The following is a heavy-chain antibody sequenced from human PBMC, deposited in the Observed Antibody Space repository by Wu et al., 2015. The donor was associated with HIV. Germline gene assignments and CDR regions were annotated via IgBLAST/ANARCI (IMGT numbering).Heavy chain of an antibody. Sequence: QVQLVQSGAEVKKPGSSVKVSCKASGGHLRHYGFNWVRQAPGGGLEWMGRITPMFGTANYAQKFQGRVTITADESTSTAYMELSSLRSEDTAVYYCARGRGLSWSDQDYWGQGTLVTVSS. CDR2: ITPMFGTA. D-gene: IGHD6-13*01. CDR1: GGHLRHYG. CDR3: ARGRGLSWSDQDY. V-gene: IGHV1-69*13. J-gene: IGHJ4*02.